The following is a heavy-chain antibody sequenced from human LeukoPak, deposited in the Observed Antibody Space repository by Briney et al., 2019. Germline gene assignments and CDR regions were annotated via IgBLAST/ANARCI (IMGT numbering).Heavy chain of an antibody. V-gene: IGHV3-21*01. CDR3: ARLRRNSDRSDFFYYYDH. CDR1: GFTFSDYS. Sequence: GGSLRLSCAASGFTFSDYSMNWVRQAPGKGLEWVASVNTVSSYIYYADSMRGRFTISRDNAKNSLFLQMNSLRAEDTAVYYCARLRRNSDRSDFFYYYDHWGQGTLVTISS. CDR2: VNTVSSYI. D-gene: IGHD3-22*01. J-gene: IGHJ4*02.